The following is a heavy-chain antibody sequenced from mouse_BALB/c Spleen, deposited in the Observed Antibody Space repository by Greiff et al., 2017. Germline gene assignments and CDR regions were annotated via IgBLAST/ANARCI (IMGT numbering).Heavy chain of an antibody. CDR3: TRASLLPRGAMDY. CDR1: GFTFSSYT. V-gene: IGHV5-6-4*01. J-gene: IGHJ4*01. CDR2: ISSGGSYT. Sequence: EVQGVESGGGLVKPGGSLKLSCAASGFTFSSYTMSWVRQTPEKRLEWVATISSGGSYTYYPDSVKGRFTISRDNAKNTLYLQMSSLKSEDTAMYYCTRASLLPRGAMDYWGQGTSVTVSS. D-gene: IGHD2-10*01.